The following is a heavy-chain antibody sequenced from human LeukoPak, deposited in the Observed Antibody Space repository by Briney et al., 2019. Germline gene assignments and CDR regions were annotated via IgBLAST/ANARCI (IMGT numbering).Heavy chain of an antibody. J-gene: IGHJ6*03. V-gene: IGHV4-59*01. CDR1: GGSISSYY. CDR2: IYYSGST. Sequence: PSETLSLTCTVSGGSISSYYWSWIRQPPGKGLEWIGYIYYSGSTNYNPSLKSRVTISVDTSKNQFSLKLSSATAADTAVYYCARDHGGWPYYYYMDVWGKGTTVTISS. CDR3: ARDHGGWPYYYYMDV. D-gene: IGHD6-19*01.